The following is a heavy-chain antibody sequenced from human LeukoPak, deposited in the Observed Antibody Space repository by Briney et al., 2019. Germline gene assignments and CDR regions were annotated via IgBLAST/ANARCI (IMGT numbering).Heavy chain of an antibody. CDR2: INPNSGGT. Sequence: ASVKVSCKASGYTFTSYGISWVRQAPGQGLEWMGWINPNSGGTNYAQKFQGRVTMTRDTSISTAYMELSRLRSDDTAVYYCARGAGTGWFDYWGQGTLVTVSS. V-gene: IGHV1-2*02. J-gene: IGHJ4*02. D-gene: IGHD6-13*01. CDR1: GYTFTSYG. CDR3: ARGAGTGWFDY.